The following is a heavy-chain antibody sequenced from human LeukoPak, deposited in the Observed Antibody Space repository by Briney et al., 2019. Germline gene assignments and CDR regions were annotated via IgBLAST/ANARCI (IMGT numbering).Heavy chain of an antibody. J-gene: IGHJ4*02. Sequence: GGSLRLSCGASGFIFSSYWMHWVRQAPGKGLEWVSSISSSSSYIYYADSVKGRFTISRDNAKNSLYLQMNSLRAEDTAVYYCAKHYYDSSGYLDYWGQGTLVTVSS. CDR2: ISSSSSYI. CDR3: AKHYYDSSGYLDY. CDR1: GFIFSSYW. D-gene: IGHD3-22*01. V-gene: IGHV3-21*04.